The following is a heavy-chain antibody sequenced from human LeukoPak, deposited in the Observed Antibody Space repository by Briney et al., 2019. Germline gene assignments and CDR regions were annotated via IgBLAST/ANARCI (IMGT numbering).Heavy chain of an antibody. Sequence: GGSLRLSCSASGFTFSRYAMHWVRQAPGKGLEYVSGINDNGGRTHYGDSVKGRFSISRDNSKNTLHLQMSTLRAEDTALYYCVKNVGGSYAFDYWGQGILVTVAS. CDR1: GFTFSRYA. V-gene: IGHV3-64D*09. D-gene: IGHD1-26*01. J-gene: IGHJ4*02. CDR3: VKNVGGSYAFDY. CDR2: INDNGGRT.